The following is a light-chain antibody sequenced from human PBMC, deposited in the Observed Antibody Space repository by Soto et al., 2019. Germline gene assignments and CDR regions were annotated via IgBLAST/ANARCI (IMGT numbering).Light chain of an antibody. J-gene: IGKJ4*01. CDR2: KSS. CDR1: RSISSS. Sequence: DIQMTQSPSTLSASVGDRVTLTCRASRSISSSLAWYQQKVGKAPNLLIYKSSSLGGGVPLRFSGSGSGTEFTLTINSLQPDDFATYYCQQYDNFPLSFGGGTKVEI. V-gene: IGKV1-5*03. CDR3: QQYDNFPLS.